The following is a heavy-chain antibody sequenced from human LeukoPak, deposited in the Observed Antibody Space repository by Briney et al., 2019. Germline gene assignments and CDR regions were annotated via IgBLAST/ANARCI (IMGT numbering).Heavy chain of an antibody. CDR3: ARDPFGLWFGELPEPFDY. J-gene: IGHJ4*02. CDR2: IYTSGST. Sequence: SQTLSLTCTVSGGSISSGSYYWSWIRQPAGKGLEWIGRIYTSGSTSYNPSLKSRVTISVDTSKNQFSLKLSSVTAADTAVYYCARDPFGLWFGELPEPFDYWGQGTLVTVSS. V-gene: IGHV4-61*02. D-gene: IGHD3-10*01. CDR1: GGSISSGSYY.